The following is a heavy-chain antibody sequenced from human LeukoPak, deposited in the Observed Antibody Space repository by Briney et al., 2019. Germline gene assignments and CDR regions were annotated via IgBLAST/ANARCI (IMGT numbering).Heavy chain of an antibody. D-gene: IGHD6-6*01. V-gene: IGHV1-8*01. CDR2: MNPNSGNT. CDR3: ARYSSSSTPDFDP. J-gene: IGHJ5*02. Sequence: AASVKVSCKASGYTFTSYDINWVRQATGQGLEWMGWMNPNSGNTGYAQKFQGRVTMTRSTSISTAYMELSSLRSEDTAVYYCARYSSSSTPDFDPWGQGTLVTVSS. CDR1: GYTFTSYD.